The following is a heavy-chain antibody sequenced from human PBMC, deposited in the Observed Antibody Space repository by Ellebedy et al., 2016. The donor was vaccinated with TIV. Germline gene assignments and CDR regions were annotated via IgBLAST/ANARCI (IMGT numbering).Heavy chain of an antibody. CDR2: IDWDDDK. V-gene: IGHV2-70*04. CDR1: GFSLSTRGMR. J-gene: IGHJ4*02. CDR3: ARTSRDLGYCSSTSCYVFDS. Sequence: SGPTLVXPTQTLTLTCTFSGFSLSTRGMRVSWIRQPPGKALEWLARIDWDDDKFYTPSLKTRLTISKDTSRNHVALTMTNMDPLDTATYYCARTSRDLGYCSSTSCYVFDSWGQGTLVIVSS. D-gene: IGHD2-2*01.